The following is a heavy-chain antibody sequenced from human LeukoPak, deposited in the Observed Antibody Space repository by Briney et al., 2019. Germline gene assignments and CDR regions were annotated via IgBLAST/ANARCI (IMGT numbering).Heavy chain of an antibody. D-gene: IGHD3-9*01. Sequence: GASLRLSCAASGFTFSNYAMSWVRQAPGKGLEWVSAITGSGGNTYYADSVKGRFTISRDNSKNTVFQQMNSLRAEDTAVYYCAKWGDYDVLTGYYVSDYWGQGTLVTVSS. CDR1: GFTFSNYA. CDR2: ITGSGGNT. J-gene: IGHJ4*02. V-gene: IGHV3-23*01. CDR3: AKWGDYDVLTGYYVSDY.